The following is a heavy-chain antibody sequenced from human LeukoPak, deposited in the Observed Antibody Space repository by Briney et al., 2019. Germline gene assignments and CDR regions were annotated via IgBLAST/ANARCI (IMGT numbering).Heavy chain of an antibody. J-gene: IGHJ4*02. D-gene: IGHD3-10*01. V-gene: IGHV3-7*01. Sequence: PGGSLRLSCTASGFTFGSYWMNWVRLAPGKGLEWVANIKQDGSDKYYVDSVKGRFTISRDNTKNSLYLQMNSLRAEDTAVYYCARETMVRGVIAFWGQGTLVTASS. CDR3: ARETMVRGVIAF. CDR1: GFTFGSYW. CDR2: IKQDGSDK.